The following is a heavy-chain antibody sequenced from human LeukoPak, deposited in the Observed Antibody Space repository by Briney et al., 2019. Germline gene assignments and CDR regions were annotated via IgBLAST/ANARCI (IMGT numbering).Heavy chain of an antibody. Sequence: ASVKVSCKASGYTFTSYGISWVRQAPGQGLEWMGWISAYNGHTNYAQKLQGRVTMTTDTSTSTAYMELTSLRSDDTAVYYCARVVITIFGVVIRLFDYWGQGTLVTVSS. CDR3: ARVVITIFGVVIRLFDY. CDR2: ISAYNGHT. V-gene: IGHV1-18*01. D-gene: IGHD3-3*01. J-gene: IGHJ4*02. CDR1: GYTFTSYG.